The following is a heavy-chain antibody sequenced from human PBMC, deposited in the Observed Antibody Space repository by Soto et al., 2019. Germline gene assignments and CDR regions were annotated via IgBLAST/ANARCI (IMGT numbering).Heavy chain of an antibody. J-gene: IGHJ4*02. V-gene: IGHV3-53*01. CDR3: AKVNVVVVAATFEYEYYFDY. Sequence: PGRGLEWVSAISNTGSTYYAGSVKGRSTISRDSSTNTLYLEVNGLRADDTAVYYCAKVNVVVVAATFEYEYYFDYWGQGTLVTVSS. CDR2: ISNTGST. D-gene: IGHD2-15*01.